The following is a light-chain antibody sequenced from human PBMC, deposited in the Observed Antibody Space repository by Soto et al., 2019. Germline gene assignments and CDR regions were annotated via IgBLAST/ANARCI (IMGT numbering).Light chain of an antibody. J-gene: IGKJ1*01. CDR2: GAS. Sequence: EFVLTQSPDTLSLSPGERATLSCRASQSVSSNYLAWYQQKPGQAPRLLIYGASSRATGIPDRFSGSGSGTDFTLTVSRLEPEDFAVYYCQQYGSSPWTFGQGTKVEIK. V-gene: IGKV3-20*01. CDR1: QSVSSNY. CDR3: QQYGSSPWT.